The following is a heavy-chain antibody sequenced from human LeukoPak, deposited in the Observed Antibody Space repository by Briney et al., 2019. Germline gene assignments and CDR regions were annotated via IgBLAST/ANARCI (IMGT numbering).Heavy chain of an antibody. J-gene: IGHJ3*02. CDR2: IYPGDSDT. Sequence: GESLKISCKGSGYSFTSYWIGWVRQMPGKGLECMGIIYPGDSDTRYSPSFQGQVTISADKSISTAYLQWSSLKASDTAMYYCARPQTRRYCSSTSCSLDPFDIWGQGTMVTVSS. D-gene: IGHD2-2*01. V-gene: IGHV5-51*01. CDR3: ARPQTRRYCSSTSCSLDPFDI. CDR1: GYSFTSYW.